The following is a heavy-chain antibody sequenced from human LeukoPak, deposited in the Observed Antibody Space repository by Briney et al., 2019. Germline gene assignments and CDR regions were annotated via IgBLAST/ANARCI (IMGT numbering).Heavy chain of an antibody. CDR3: ARHWSDRWLQVYYFDY. V-gene: IGHV4-34*01. CDR1: GGSFSGYY. Sequence: SETLSLTCAVYGGSFSGYYWSWIRQPPGKGLEWIGEINHSGSTNYNPSLKSRVTISVDTSKNQFSLKLSSVTAADTAVYYCARHWSDRWLQVYYFDYWGQGTLVTVSS. CDR2: INHSGST. D-gene: IGHD5-12*01. J-gene: IGHJ4*02.